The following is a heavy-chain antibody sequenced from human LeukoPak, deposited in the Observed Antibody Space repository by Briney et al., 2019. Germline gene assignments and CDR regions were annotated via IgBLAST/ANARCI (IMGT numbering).Heavy chain of an antibody. CDR1: GFTFSSYS. D-gene: IGHD6-25*01. Sequence: KAGGSLRLSCAASGFTFSSYSMNWVRQAPGKGLEWVSSISSSSSYIYYADSVKGRFTISRDNSKNTLYLQMNSLRAEDTAVYYCAKDSKRYYFDYWGQGTLVTVSS. CDR3: AKDSKRYYFDY. V-gene: IGHV3-21*01. J-gene: IGHJ4*02. CDR2: ISSSSSYI.